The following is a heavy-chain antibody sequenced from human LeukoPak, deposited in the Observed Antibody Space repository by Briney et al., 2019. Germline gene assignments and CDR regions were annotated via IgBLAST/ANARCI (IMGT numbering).Heavy chain of an antibody. D-gene: IGHD1-26*01. J-gene: IGHJ3*02. CDR2: MNPNSGNT. CDR1: GYTFTSYD. Sequence: GASVKVSCKASGYTFTSYDINWVRQATGQGREWMGWMNPNSGNTGYAKTSQHRSTITTTPSISKTSLELSSLRSEATVVYYCVTRHSASSLGAFDIWGQGTMVTVSS. V-gene: IGHV1-8*03. CDR3: VTRHSASSLGAFDI.